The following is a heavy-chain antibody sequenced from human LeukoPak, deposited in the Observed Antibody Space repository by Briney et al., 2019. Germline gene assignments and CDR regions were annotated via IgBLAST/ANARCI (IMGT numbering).Heavy chain of an antibody. CDR1: GSIFSSYS. Sequence: PGGSLRLSCAASGSIFSSYSMNWVRQAPGKGLEWVSYISSSSSIIYYADSVKGRFTISRDNAKNSLYLQMNSLRAEDTAVYYCARDTYYHYYYMDVWGKGTTVTVSS. V-gene: IGHV3-48*01. CDR3: ARDTYYHYYYMDV. J-gene: IGHJ6*03. CDR2: ISSSSSII.